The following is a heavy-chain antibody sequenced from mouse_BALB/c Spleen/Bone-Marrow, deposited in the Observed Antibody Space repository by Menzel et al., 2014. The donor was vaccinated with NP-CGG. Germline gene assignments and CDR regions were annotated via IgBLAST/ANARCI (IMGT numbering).Heavy chain of an antibody. CDR2: INPSNGRT. Sequence: QVQLQQSGDELVKPGASVKLSCKASGFTFTSYWIHWVKQRPGQGPEWIGEINPSNGRTNYNEKFKSKATLTEDKSSSTADMQLSSLTSEDSAVYYCARDGNYRYAMDYWGQGTSVTVSS. CDR3: ARDGNYRYAMDY. J-gene: IGHJ4*01. CDR1: GFTFTSYW. V-gene: IGHV1S81*02. D-gene: IGHD2-1*01.